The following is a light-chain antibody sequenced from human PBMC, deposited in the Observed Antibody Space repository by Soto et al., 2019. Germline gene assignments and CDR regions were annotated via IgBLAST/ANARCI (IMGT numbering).Light chain of an antibody. CDR1: QGITNC. V-gene: IGKV1-13*02. J-gene: IGKJ2*01. CDR2: GAS. Sequence: AIQLTQSPSSLSASVGDTVTITCRASQGITNCLAWYQQTPGKPPKVLIYGASTLESGVPSRFSGSGSGTDFTLTISSLQPDDFGSYYCQQFIAYPHTFGQGTKLEIK. CDR3: QQFIAYPHT.